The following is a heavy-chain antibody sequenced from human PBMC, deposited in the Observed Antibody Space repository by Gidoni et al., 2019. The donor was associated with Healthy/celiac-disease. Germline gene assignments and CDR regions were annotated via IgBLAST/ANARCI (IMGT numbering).Heavy chain of an antibody. CDR1: GYSFTSYW. D-gene: IGHD2-15*01. Sequence: EVQLVQSGAEVNKPGESLKISCKGSGYSFTSYWIGWVRQMPGKGLEWMGIIYPGDSDTRYSPSFQGQVTISADKSISTAYLQWSSLKASDTAMYYCARLSVVVVAARASDAFDIWGQGTMVTVSS. J-gene: IGHJ3*02. CDR2: IYPGDSDT. V-gene: IGHV5-51*01. CDR3: ARLSVVVVAARASDAFDI.